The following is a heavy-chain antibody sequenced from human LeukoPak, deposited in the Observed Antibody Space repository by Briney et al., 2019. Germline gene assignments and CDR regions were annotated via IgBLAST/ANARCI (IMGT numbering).Heavy chain of an antibody. CDR1: GYIFINYG. J-gene: IGHJ4*02. V-gene: IGHV1-18*01. CDR2: ISPYNGHT. Sequence: ASVKVSCKASGYIFINYGISWVRQAPGQGLEWMGWISPYNGHTNYAPNLQDRLTMTTDTSTSTAYMERRSLRSDDTAVYYCAKTRDTVLNEYWGQGTLVTVSS. CDR3: AKTRDTVLNEY.